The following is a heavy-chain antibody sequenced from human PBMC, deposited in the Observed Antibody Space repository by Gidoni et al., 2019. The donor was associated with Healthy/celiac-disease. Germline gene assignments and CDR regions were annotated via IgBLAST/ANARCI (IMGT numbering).Heavy chain of an antibody. Sequence: QVQLVQSGAEVKKPGSSVKVSCTASGGPFSSHAISWVRQAPGQGLEWMGGVIPIFGTANYAQKFQGRVTITADKSTSTAYMELSSLRSEDTAVYYCARAVGYSYGYVDYYYMDVWGKGTTVTVSS. J-gene: IGHJ6*03. D-gene: IGHD5-18*01. V-gene: IGHV1-69*06. CDR2: VIPIFGTA. CDR1: GGPFSSHA. CDR3: ARAVGYSYGYVDYYYMDV.